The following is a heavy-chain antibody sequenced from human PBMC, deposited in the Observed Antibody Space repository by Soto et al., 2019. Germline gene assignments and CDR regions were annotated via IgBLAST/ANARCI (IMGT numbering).Heavy chain of an antibody. CDR2: ISGRGDKI. J-gene: IGHJ5*02. D-gene: IGHD2-21*01. V-gene: IGHV3-23*01. Sequence: EVQLLESGGGLVQPGGALRLSCAASGFTLNIYAMGWVRQAPGKGLEWVSAISGRGDKIYYADSVKGRFTISRDNSENTLYLQMNGLRAEDTAIYYCEKDGCSGVGCEPWFDPGGQGTLVTVSS. CDR3: EKDGCSGVGCEPWFDP. CDR1: GFTLNIYA.